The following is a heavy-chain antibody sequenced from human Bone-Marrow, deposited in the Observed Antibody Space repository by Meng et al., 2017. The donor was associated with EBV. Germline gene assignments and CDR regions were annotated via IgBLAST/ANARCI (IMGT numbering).Heavy chain of an antibody. D-gene: IGHD3-10*01. CDR2: FIPVSGAP. CDR1: GGTFSIDA. J-gene: IGHJ4*02. Sequence: VRLVESVRAVKKAGSTISGSDKTSGGTFSIDAVRWVRQAPGQGLEWMGGFIPVSGAPHYARKFQDRVTITADESTSTHYMDLNNLKSEDTAMYYCASESRRGFTPDYWGQGTLVTVSS. CDR3: ASESRRGFTPDY. V-gene: IGHV1-69*01.